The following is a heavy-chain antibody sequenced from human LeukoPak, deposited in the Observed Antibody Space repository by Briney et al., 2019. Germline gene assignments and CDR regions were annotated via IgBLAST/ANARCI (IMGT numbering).Heavy chain of an antibody. J-gene: IGHJ4*02. Sequence: GGSLRLSCAASGFTFSSYAMHWVRQAPGKGLEWVAVISYDRSNKYYADSVKGRFTISRDNSKNTLYLQMNSLRAEDTAVYYCASGVQLWFPFDYWGQGTLVTVSS. CDR3: ASGVQLWFPFDY. CDR1: GFTFSSYA. CDR2: ISYDRSNK. D-gene: IGHD5-18*01. V-gene: IGHV3-30-3*01.